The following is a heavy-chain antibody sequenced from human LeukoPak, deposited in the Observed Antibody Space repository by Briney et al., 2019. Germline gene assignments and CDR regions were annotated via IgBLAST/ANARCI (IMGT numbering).Heavy chain of an antibody. V-gene: IGHV1-69*13. CDR3: ARDQIYVEGTSRGHYMDV. Sequence: GASVKVSCKASGYTFTSYAISWVRQAPGQGLEWMGGIIPIFGTANYAQKFQGRVTITADESTSTAYMELSSLRSEDTAVYYCARDQIYVEGTSRGHYMDVWGKGTTVTVSS. J-gene: IGHJ6*03. CDR2: IIPIFGTA. CDR1: GYTFTSYA. D-gene: IGHD2-2*01.